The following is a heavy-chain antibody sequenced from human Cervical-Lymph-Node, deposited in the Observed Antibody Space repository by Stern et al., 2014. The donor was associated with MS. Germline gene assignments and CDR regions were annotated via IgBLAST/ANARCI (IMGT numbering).Heavy chain of an antibody. J-gene: IGHJ4*02. CDR3: ARHKQRTYFDY. V-gene: IGHV4-39*01. D-gene: IGHD1/OR15-1a*01. CDR2: IYYTGST. Sequence: QLQLQESGPGLVKPSETLSLTCTVSGGSISSSSYYWGWIRQPPGKGLEWIGSIYYTGSTYYNPPLKSGVPIPVDPSKTQFPLKRSSVTAADTAVYYCARHKQRTYFDYWGQGTLVTVSS. CDR1: GGSISSSSYY.